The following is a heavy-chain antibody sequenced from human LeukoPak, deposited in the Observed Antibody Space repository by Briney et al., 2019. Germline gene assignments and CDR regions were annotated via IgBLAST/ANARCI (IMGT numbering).Heavy chain of an antibody. CDR3: ARDQRVKSESDY. Sequence: PGGSLRLSCAASGFTFSSYSMNWVRQAPGKGLEWVSSISSSSSYIYYADSVKGRFTISRDNAKNSLYLQMNSLRAEDTAVYYCARDQRVKSESDYWGQGTLVTVSS. CDR2: ISSSSSYI. V-gene: IGHV3-21*01. J-gene: IGHJ4*02. CDR1: GFTFSSYS. D-gene: IGHD1-1*01.